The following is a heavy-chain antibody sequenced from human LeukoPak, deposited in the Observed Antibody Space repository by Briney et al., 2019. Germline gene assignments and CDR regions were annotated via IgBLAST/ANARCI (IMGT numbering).Heavy chain of an antibody. D-gene: IGHD2-21*02. J-gene: IGHJ4*02. CDR2: IYSGGST. Sequence: GGSLRLSCAASGFTVSSNYMGWVRQAPGKGLEWVSVIYSGGSTYYADSVKGRFTISRDSSKNTLYLQMNSLRAEDTAVYYCARDAMTAMNFDYWGQGTLVTVSS. CDR1: GFTVSSNY. V-gene: IGHV3-53*01. CDR3: ARDAMTAMNFDY.